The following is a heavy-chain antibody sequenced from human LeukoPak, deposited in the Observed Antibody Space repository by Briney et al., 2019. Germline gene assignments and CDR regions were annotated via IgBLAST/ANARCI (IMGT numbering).Heavy chain of an antibody. CDR1: GFTFSSYS. V-gene: IGHV3-48*02. J-gene: IGHJ5*02. CDR2: ISSSSSTI. CDR3: ARGNYRWFDP. D-gene: IGHD4-11*01. Sequence: GGSLRLSCAASGFTFSSYSMNWVRQAPGKGLEWVSYISSSSSTIYYADSVKGRFTISRDNAKNSLHLQMNSLRDEDTAVYYCARGNYRWFDPWGQGTLVTVSS.